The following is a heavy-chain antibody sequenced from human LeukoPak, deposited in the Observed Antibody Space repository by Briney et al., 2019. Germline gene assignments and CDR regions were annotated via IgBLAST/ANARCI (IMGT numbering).Heavy chain of an antibody. J-gene: IGHJ5*02. V-gene: IGHV1-2*02. D-gene: IGHD1-26*01. CDR2: INPNSGGT. CDR1: GYTFTGYY. Sequence: GASVKVSCKASGYTFTGYYMHWVRQAPGQGLEWMGWINPNSGGTNYAQKFQGRVTMTRDTSISTAYMELSRLRSDDTAVYYCARDSLDPHSGSYLTLVDPWGQGTLVTVTS. CDR3: ARDSLDPHSGSYLTLVDP.